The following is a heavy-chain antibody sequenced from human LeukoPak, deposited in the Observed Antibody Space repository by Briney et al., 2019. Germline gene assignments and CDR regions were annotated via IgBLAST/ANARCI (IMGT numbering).Heavy chain of an antibody. CDR3: ARDKTAVVVPAATNWFDP. Sequence: ASVKVSCKASGYTFTSYDINWVRQATGQGLEWMGWMNPNSGNTGYAQKFQGRVTMTRDTSISTAYMELSRLRSDDTAVYYCARDKTAVVVPAATNWFDPWGQGTLVTVSS. J-gene: IGHJ5*02. CDR1: GYTFTSYD. D-gene: IGHD2-2*01. V-gene: IGHV1-8*02. CDR2: MNPNSGNT.